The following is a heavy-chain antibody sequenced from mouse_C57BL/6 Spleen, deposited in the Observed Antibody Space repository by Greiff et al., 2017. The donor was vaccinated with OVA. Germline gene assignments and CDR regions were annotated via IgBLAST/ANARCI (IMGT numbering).Heavy chain of an antibody. CDR3: TRYHYYGSSDFDY. Sequence: LVESGAELVRPGASVTLSCKASGYTFTDYEMHWVKQTPVHGLEWIGAIDPETGGTAYNQKFKGKAILTADKSSSTAYMELRSLTSEDSAVYYCTRYHYYGSSDFDYWGQGTTLTVSS. J-gene: IGHJ2*01. CDR1: GYTFTDYE. CDR2: IDPETGGT. V-gene: IGHV1-15*01. D-gene: IGHD1-1*01.